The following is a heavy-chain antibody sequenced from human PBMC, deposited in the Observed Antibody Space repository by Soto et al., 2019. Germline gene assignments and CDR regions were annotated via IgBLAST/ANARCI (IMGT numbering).Heavy chain of an antibody. Sequence: GGSLRLSCAASGFTFSSYGMSWVRQAPGKGLEWVSGISGGGGSTYYADSVKGRFTISRDNSKNTLYLQMNTLRAEDTALYYCAKSPRAEGRPYYFDHWGQGTLVTVSS. CDR1: GFTFSSYG. V-gene: IGHV3-23*01. CDR2: ISGGGGST. CDR3: AKSPRAEGRPYYFDH. J-gene: IGHJ4*02.